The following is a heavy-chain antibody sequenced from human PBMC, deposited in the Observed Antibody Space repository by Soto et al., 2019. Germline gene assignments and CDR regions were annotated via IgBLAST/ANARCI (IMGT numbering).Heavy chain of an antibody. D-gene: IGHD3-3*01. CDR3: ASWSAYYDFWSGSPYAMDV. J-gene: IGHJ6*02. V-gene: IGHV1-46*01. CDR2: INPSGGST. CDR1: GYTFTSYY. Sequence: ASVKVSCKASGYTFTSYYMHWVRQAPGQGLEWMGIINPSGGSTSYAQKFQGRVTMTRDTSTSTVYMELSSLRSEDTAVYYCASWSAYYDFWSGSPYAMDVWGQGTTVTVSS.